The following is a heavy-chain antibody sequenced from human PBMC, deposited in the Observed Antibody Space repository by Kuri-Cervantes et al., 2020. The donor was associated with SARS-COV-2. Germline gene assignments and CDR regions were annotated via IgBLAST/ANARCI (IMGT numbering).Heavy chain of an antibody. V-gene: IGHV3-9*01. CDR3: ASLYGDYYFDY. Sequence: GGSLRLSCAASGFTFDDYAMHWVRQAPGKGLEWVSGISWNSGSIGYADSVKGRFTISRDNAKNSLYPQMNSLRAEDTALYYCASLYGDYYFDYWGQGTLVTVSS. CDR1: GFTFDDYA. J-gene: IGHJ4*02. CDR2: ISWNSGSI. D-gene: IGHD4-17*01.